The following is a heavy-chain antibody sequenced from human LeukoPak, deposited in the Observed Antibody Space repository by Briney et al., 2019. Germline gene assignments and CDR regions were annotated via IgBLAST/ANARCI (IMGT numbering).Heavy chain of an antibody. CDR1: GGSISSYY. V-gene: IGHV4-4*07. D-gene: IGHD5-12*01. CDR2: IYSTGTT. J-gene: IGHJ5*02. Sequence: PSETLSLTCTVSGGSISSYYWSWIRQPAGKGLEWIGRIYSTGTTYYKPSLKSRVTMSVDTSHNQFFLKLNSVTAADTAVYYCAREARSGYEGFWSDPWGQGTVVTVSS. CDR3: AREARSGYEGFWSDP.